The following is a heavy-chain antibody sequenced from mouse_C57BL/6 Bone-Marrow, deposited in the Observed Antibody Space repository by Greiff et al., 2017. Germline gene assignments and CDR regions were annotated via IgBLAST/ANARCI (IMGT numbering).Heavy chain of an antibody. CDR3: ARKGGEGARDY. J-gene: IGHJ4*01. CDR1: GFSFTSYG. CDR2: IWSGGSS. Sequence: VQLQESGPGLVQPLQSLSITCTVSGFSFTSYGVHWVRQSPGKGLEWLGVIWSGGSSDYKAAFISRLSSSKDNSKSQVFFKMNSLQADDTAIYYCARKGGEGARDYWGQGTSVTVYS. V-gene: IGHV2-2*01.